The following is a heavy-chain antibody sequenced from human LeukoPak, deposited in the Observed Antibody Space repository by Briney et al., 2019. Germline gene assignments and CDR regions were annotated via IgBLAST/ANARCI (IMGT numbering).Heavy chain of an antibody. CDR2: IRYDGSNK. CDR3: AKDITIFGVVTTDPGLDV. D-gene: IGHD3-3*01. V-gene: IGHV3-30*02. CDR1: GFTFSSYG. J-gene: IGHJ6*04. Sequence: GGSLRLSCAASGFTFSSYGMHWVRQAPGKGLEWVAFIRYDGSNKYYADSVKGRFTISRDNSKDTLYLQMNSLRAEDTAVYYCAKDITIFGVVTTDPGLDVWGKGTTVTVSS.